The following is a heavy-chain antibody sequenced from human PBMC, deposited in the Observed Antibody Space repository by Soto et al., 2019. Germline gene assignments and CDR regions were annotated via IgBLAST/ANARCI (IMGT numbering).Heavy chain of an antibody. CDR1: GFTFSSYA. CDR3: AKDQYDTDYGDRDAFDI. Sequence: GGSLRLSCAASGFTFSSYAMSWVRQAPGKGLEWVSAISGSGGSTYYADSVKGRFTISRDNSKNTLYLQMNSLRAEDTAVYYCAKDQYDTDYGDRDAFDIWGQGTMVTVSS. J-gene: IGHJ3*02. CDR2: ISGSGGST. D-gene: IGHD4-17*01. V-gene: IGHV3-23*01.